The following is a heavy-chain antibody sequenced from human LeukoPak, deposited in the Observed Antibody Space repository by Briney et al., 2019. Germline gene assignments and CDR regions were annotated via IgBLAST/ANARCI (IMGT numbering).Heavy chain of an antibody. D-gene: IGHD2-2*01. V-gene: IGHV5-51*01. Sequence: GGSLKISCQGSGSRFTSYWIGWVRQLPGKGLEWMGIIYPGDSDTRYSPSFQGQVTISADKSISPAYLQWSSLKASDTAMYYCARLGGYCSSTSCSGRYAFDIWGQGTMVTVSS. CDR1: GSRFTSYW. CDR2: IYPGDSDT. CDR3: ARLGGYCSSTSCSGRYAFDI. J-gene: IGHJ3*02.